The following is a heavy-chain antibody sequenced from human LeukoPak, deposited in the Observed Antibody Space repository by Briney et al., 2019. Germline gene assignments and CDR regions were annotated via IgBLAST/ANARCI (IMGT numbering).Heavy chain of an antibody. D-gene: IGHD2-2*01. CDR3: AKDSSQLLLDP. V-gene: IGHV3-23*01. J-gene: IGHJ5*02. Sequence: PGRSLRLSCAASGFTFNTYAMSWGRQAPGQGPGAVSAISGSGGSTYYADSVKGRFTISRDNSKNTLYLQMNSLRAEDTAVYYCAKDSSQLLLDPWGQGTLVTVSS. CDR2: ISGSGGST. CDR1: GFTFNTYA.